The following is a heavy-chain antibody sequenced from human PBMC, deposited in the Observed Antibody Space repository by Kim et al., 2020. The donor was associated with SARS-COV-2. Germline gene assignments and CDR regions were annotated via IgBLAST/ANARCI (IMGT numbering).Heavy chain of an antibody. D-gene: IGHD2-2*01. V-gene: IGHV3-23*01. CDR1: GFTFSSYA. CDR3: AKDSSH. J-gene: IGHJ4*02. CDR2: TSGSGAST. Sequence: GGSLRLSCAASGFTFSSYAMSWVRQAPGKGLEWVSATSGSGASTYYAVSVKGRFTISRDNSKNTLHLQMNSLRVDDTAVYYCAKDSSHWGQGTLVTVSS.